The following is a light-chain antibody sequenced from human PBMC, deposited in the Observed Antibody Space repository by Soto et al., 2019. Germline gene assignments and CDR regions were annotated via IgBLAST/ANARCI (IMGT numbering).Light chain of an antibody. CDR1: QSVTSNY. Sequence: ETVLTQSPGTLSLSPGERATFSCRASQSVTSNYLAWYQKQPGQTPRLLIFGASDRATGIPDRFSGSGSGTDFTLTISRLEPEDAAVYYCQQFRWTPPMYTFGQGTKLEIK. J-gene: IGKJ2*01. CDR2: GAS. V-gene: IGKV3-20*01. CDR3: QQFRWTPPMYT.